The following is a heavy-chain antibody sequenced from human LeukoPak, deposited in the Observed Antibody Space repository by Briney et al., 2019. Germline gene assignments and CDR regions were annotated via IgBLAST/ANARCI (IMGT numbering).Heavy chain of an antibody. J-gene: IGHJ4*02. Sequence: PGGSLRLSCAASGFTFSSYAMHWVRQAPGKGLEWVAVISYDGSKKYYADSVKGRFTISRDNSKNTLYLQMNSLRSEDTAVYYCARGGSSSTWYYYFDYWGQGTLVTVSS. CDR1: GFTFSSYA. CDR3: ARGGSSSTWYYYFDY. D-gene: IGHD6-13*01. CDR2: ISYDGSKK. V-gene: IGHV3-30-3*01.